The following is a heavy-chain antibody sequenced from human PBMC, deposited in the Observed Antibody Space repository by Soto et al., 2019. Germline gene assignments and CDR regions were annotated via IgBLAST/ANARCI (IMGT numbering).Heavy chain of an antibody. J-gene: IGHJ4*02. CDR2: IRSKSNDYAT. D-gene: IGHD2-2*01. Sequence: ESLSLSCAGSGFTFSGPAIHWVRPASGKGLEWVGRIRSKSNDYATSYATSVKGRFTISRDDSKNTAYLQMDRLETEDTAVYYRTVGVVVKAATDYWGQGTLVTVTS. CDR3: TVGVVVKAATDY. CDR1: GFTFSGPA. V-gene: IGHV3-73*01.